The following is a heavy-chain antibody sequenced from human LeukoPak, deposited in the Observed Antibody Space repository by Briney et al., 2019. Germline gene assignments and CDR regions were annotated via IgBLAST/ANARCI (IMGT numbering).Heavy chain of an antibody. CDR2: IKKDGSEK. CDR3: ARFISLGA. V-gene: IGHV3-7*01. J-gene: IGHJ5*02. D-gene: IGHD3-16*01. CDR1: GFTFNNYA. Sequence: PGGSLRLSCAASGFTFNNYAMSWVRQAPGKGLEWVANIKKDGSEKNYVDSVKGRFTISRDNAKNSLYLQMDSLRAEDTAVYYCARFISLGAWGQGTLVTVSS.